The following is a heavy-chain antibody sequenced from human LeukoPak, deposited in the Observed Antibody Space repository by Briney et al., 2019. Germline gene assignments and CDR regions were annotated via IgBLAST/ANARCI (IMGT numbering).Heavy chain of an antibody. V-gene: IGHV1-18*01. CDR1: GYTFTSYG. D-gene: IGHD6-19*01. CDR3: ARGGTSGWRTPNDDY. CDR2: NGNT. J-gene: IGHJ4*02. Sequence: ASVKVSCKASGYTFTSYGISWVRQAPGQGLQWMGCNGNTNYAQKLQGRVTMITDISTSTVYMELKSLRSDDTAVHYCARGGTSGWRTPNDDYWGQGTLVTVSS.